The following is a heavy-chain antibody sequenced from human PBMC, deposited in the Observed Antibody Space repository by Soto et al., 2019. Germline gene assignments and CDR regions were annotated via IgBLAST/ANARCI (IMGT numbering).Heavy chain of an antibody. CDR3: ARSRTGTTYGGMDV. CDR1: GLTFSSYS. D-gene: IGHD1-7*01. J-gene: IGHJ6*02. V-gene: IGHV3-48*01. Sequence: GGSLRLSCGASGLTFSSYSMNWVHQAPGKGLEWVSYISSSSSTIYYADSVKGRFTISRDNSKNTLYLQMNSLRAEDTAVYYCARSRTGTTYGGMDVWGQATTVTVSS. CDR2: ISSSSSTI.